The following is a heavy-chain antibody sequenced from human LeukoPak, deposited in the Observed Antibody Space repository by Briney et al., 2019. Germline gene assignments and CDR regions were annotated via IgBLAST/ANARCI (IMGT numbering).Heavy chain of an antibody. Sequence: SETLSLTCTVSGGSISSSSYYWGWIRQPPGKGLEWIGSIYYSGSTYYNPSLKSRVTISVDTSKNQFSLKLSSVTAADTAVYYCARLNLAGAIDYWGQGTLVTVSS. CDR1: GGSISSSSYY. V-gene: IGHV4-39*01. J-gene: IGHJ4*02. D-gene: IGHD1-26*01. CDR2: IYYSGST. CDR3: ARLNLAGAIDY.